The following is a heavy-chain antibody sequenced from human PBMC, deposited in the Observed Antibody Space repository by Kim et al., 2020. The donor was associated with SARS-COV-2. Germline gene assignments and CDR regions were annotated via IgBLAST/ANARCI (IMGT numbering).Heavy chain of an antibody. D-gene: IGHD3-3*01. J-gene: IGHJ6*01. CDR3: AREDVKLLQTTYFYAINV. V-gene: IGHV1-69*05. CDR2: ISPVSSTP. CDR1: GFILGISV. Sequence: SVKVSCKASGFILGISVINWVRQAPGQGLEWVGGISPVSSTPNYAGEFEGRVTMTMDESTRTAYMELSRLLSDDTAIYYCAREDVKLLQTTYFYAINVW.